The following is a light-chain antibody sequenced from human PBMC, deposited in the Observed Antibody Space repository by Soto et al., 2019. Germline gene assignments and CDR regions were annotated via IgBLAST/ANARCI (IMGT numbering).Light chain of an antibody. CDR2: GTS. V-gene: IGKV3-20*01. CDR3: QQYCNSPPFS. CDR1: QSISTDY. J-gene: IGKJ2*03. Sequence: EIVLTQSPDTLSLSPGDRATLSCRASQSISTDYLAWYQQRPGQAPRLLIYGTSNRATGVPDRFSGSGSGTDFALTICSLEPEDFAVYYCQQYCNSPPFSFGQGTKVEI.